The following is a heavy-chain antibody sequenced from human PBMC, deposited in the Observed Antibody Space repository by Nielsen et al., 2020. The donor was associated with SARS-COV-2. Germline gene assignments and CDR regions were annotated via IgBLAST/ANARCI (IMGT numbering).Heavy chain of an antibody. CDR2: ISSSGSTI. D-gene: IGHD3-3*01. CDR3: ARCKERRPITIFGVVPNWFDP. Sequence: VRQMPGKGLEWVSYISSSGSTIYYADSVKGRFTISRDNAKNSLYLQMNSLRAEDTAVYYCARCKERRPITIFGVVPNWFDPWGQGTLVTVSS. J-gene: IGHJ5*02. V-gene: IGHV3-48*03.